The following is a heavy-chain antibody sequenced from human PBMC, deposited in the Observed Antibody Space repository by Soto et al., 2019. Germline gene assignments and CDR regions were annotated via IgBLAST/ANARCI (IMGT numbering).Heavy chain of an antibody. Sequence: LRVSCAASGFTFSNYAVSWVRLAPGKGLEWVSAISASGGDTYYTDFVMGRFTISRDNSKNTLYLQMNGLGVEDTAIYYCAKEMSFGRTFDYWGQGNQVTVSS. D-gene: IGHD3-3*01. CDR2: ISASGGDT. CDR1: GFTFSNYA. J-gene: IGHJ4*02. V-gene: IGHV3-23*01. CDR3: AKEMSFGRTFDY.